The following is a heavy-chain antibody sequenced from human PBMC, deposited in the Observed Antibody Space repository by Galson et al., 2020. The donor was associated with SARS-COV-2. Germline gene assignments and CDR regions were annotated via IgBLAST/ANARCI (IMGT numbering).Heavy chain of an antibody. CDR3: ASSTVEAFDI. D-gene: IGHD4-17*01. J-gene: IGHJ3*02. V-gene: IGHV4-59*01. CDR2: IYYSGST. CDR1: GGSISSYY. Sequence: SETLSLTCTVSGGSISSYYWSWIRQPPGKGLEWIGYIYYSGSTNYNPSLKSRVTISVDTSKNQFSLKLSSVTAADTAVYYCASSTVEAFDIWGQGTMVTVSS.